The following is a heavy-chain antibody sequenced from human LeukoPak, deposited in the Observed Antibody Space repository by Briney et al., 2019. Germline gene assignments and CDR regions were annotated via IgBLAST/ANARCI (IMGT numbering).Heavy chain of an antibody. CDR2: IYTSGST. D-gene: IGHD6-19*01. CDR3: ARGRGWYGSYFDY. Sequence: SETLSLTCTVSGGSISSGSYYWSWFRQPAGKGLEWIGRIYTSGSTNYNPSLKSRVTISVDTSKNQFSLKLSSVTAADTAVYYCARGRGWYGSYFDYWGQGTLVTVSS. J-gene: IGHJ4*02. V-gene: IGHV4-61*02. CDR1: GGSISSGSYY.